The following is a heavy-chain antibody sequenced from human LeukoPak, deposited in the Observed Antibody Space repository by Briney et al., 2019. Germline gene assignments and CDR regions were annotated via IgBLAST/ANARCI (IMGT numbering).Heavy chain of an antibody. V-gene: IGHV1-69*05. CDR1: GGTFSSYA. Sequence: ASVKVSCKASGGTFSSYAISWVRQAPGQGLEWMGGIIPIFGTANYAQKFQGRVTITTDESTGTAYMELSSLRSEDTAVYYCPRGVYSRESYYYYMDVWGKGTTVTVSS. CDR3: PRGVYSRESYYYYMDV. CDR2: IIPIFGTA. J-gene: IGHJ6*03. D-gene: IGHD4-11*01.